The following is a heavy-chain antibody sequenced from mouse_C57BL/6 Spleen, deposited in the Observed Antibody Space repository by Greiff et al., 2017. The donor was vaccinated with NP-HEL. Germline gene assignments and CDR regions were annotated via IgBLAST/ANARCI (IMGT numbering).Heavy chain of an antibody. CDR3: ARGGDDGYYVGYWYFDV. J-gene: IGHJ1*03. Sequence: VQLQQSGAELMKPGASVKLSCKATGYTFTGYWIEWVKQRPGHGLEWIGEILPGSGSTNHNEKFKGKATFTADTSSNTAYMQLSSLTTEDSAIYYCARGGDDGYYVGYWYFDVWGTGTTVTVSS. CDR2: ILPGSGST. CDR1: GYTFTGYW. V-gene: IGHV1-9*01. D-gene: IGHD2-3*01.